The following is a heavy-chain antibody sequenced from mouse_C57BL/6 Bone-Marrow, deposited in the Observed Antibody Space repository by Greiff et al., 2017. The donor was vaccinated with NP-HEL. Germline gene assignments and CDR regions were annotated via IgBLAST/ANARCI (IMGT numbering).Heavy chain of an antibody. D-gene: IGHD2-4*01. J-gene: IGHJ4*01. V-gene: IGHV5-15*01. Sequence: EVQLVESGGGLVPPGGSLKLSCAASGFTFSDYGVAWVRQAPRKGPEWVAFISNLAYTIYYADTVTGRFTITRDNAKNTLYLHMSRLRSEATAMYYCAREGYDYGDYYAMDDWGQGTSVTVSS. CDR3: AREGYDYGDYYAMDD. CDR1: GFTFSDYG. CDR2: ISNLAYTI.